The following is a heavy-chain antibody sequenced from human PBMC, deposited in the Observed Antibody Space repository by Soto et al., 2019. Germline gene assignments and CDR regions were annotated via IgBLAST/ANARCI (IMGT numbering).Heavy chain of an antibody. Sequence: QVQLVQSGAEVKKPGASVKVSCKASGYTFTSYAMHWVRQAPGQRLEWMGWINAGSGNTKYSQKFQGRVTITRDTSASIAYMELSSLRSEDTAVYYCARGEGYCSGGSCYRWFDPWGQGTLVTVSS. V-gene: IGHV1-3*01. CDR1: GYTFTSYA. D-gene: IGHD2-15*01. CDR2: INAGSGNT. J-gene: IGHJ5*02. CDR3: ARGEGYCSGGSCYRWFDP.